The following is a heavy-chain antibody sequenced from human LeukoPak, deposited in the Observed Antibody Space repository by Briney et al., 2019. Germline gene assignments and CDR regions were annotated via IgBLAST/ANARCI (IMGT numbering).Heavy chain of an antibody. J-gene: IGHJ3*02. CDR1: GGSISSSSYY. D-gene: IGHD4-17*01. V-gene: IGHV4-39*07. Sequence: SETLSLTCTVSGGSISSSSYYWGWFRQPPGKGLEWIGSIYYSGSTYYNPSLESRVTISVDTSKNQFSLKLSSVTAADTAVYYCAREPHDYGDYEGAFDIWGQGTMVTVSS. CDR2: IYYSGST. CDR3: AREPHDYGDYEGAFDI.